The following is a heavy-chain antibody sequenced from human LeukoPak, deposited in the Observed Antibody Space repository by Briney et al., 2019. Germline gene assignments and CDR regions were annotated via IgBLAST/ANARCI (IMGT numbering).Heavy chain of an antibody. CDR2: ISAYNGNT. Sequence: GASVKVSCKASGYTFTSYGISWARQAPGQGLEWMGWISAYNGNTNYAQKLQGRVTMTTDTSTSTAYMELRSLRSDDTAVYYCAREWVTNYYYGMDVWGQGTTVTVSS. V-gene: IGHV1-18*01. D-gene: IGHD3-10*01. J-gene: IGHJ6*02. CDR3: AREWVTNYYYGMDV. CDR1: GYTFTSYG.